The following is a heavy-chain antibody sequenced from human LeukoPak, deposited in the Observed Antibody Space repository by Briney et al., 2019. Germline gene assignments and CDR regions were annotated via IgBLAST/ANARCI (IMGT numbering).Heavy chain of an antibody. D-gene: IGHD3-22*01. J-gene: IGHJ4*02. CDR1: GFTFSGSA. V-gene: IGHV3-73*01. Sequence: GGSLRLSCAASGFTFSGSAMHWVRQASGKGLEWVGRIRSKVNSYATAYAASVKGRFTISRDDSKNTAYLQMNSLKTEDTAVYHCTRHPAGSSGSGRVDYWGQGTLVTVSS. CDR2: IRSKVNSYAT. CDR3: TRHPAGSSGSGRVDY.